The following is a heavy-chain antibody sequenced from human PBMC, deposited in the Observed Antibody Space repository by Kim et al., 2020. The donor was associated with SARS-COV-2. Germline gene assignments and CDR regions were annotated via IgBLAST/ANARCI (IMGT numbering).Heavy chain of an antibody. V-gene: IGHV7-4-1*02. CDR3: AREKSFRRIDY. J-gene: IGHJ4*02. Sequence: TYAQGFTGRFVFSLDTSVSTAYLQISSLKAEDTAVYYCAREKSFRRIDYWGQGTLVTVSS.